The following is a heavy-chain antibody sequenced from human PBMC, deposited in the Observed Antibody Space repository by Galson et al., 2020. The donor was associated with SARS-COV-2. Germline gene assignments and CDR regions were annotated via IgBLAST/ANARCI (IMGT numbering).Heavy chain of an antibody. D-gene: IGHD4-17*01. V-gene: IGHV3-33*01. CDR1: GFTFSSYG. Sequence: QLGESLKISCAASGFTFSSYGMHWVRQAPGKGLEWVAVIWYDGSNKYYADSVKGRFTISRDNSKNTLYLQMNSLRAEDTAVYYCAREGGYGDYGGAFDIWGQGTMVTVSS. CDR2: IWYDGSNK. CDR3: AREGGYGDYGGAFDI. J-gene: IGHJ3*02.